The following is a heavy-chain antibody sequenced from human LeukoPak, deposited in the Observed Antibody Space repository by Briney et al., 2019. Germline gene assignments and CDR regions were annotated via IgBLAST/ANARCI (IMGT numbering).Heavy chain of an antibody. CDR1: GGTFSSYA. D-gene: IGHD3-10*01. V-gene: IGHV1-69*13. CDR3: AREEGSGGSGISNYYYYMDV. CDR2: VIPIFGTA. J-gene: IGHJ6*03. Sequence: SVKFSCKASGGTFSSYAISWVRQAPGQGLEWMGGVIPIFGTANYAQKFQGRVTITADESTSTAYMELSSLRSEDTAVYYCAREEGSGGSGISNYYYYMDVWGKGTTVTVSS.